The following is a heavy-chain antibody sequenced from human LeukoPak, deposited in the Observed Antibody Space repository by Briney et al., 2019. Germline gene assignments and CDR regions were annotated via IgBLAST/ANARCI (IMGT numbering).Heavy chain of an antibody. J-gene: IGHJ4*02. CDR3: ASGARGGAYYGLFWPFDY. Sequence: AETLSLSCTVSGGSISSSSYYWGCIRQPPGKGLDWIGSVYYSGTTYYNSSPNRRATTSLDTSKNQFSLKLSSVTAADTAVYYCASGARGGAYYGLFWPFDYWGQGTLVTVSS. CDR2: VYYSGTT. CDR1: GGSISSSSYY. D-gene: IGHD3-3*01. V-gene: IGHV4-39*07.